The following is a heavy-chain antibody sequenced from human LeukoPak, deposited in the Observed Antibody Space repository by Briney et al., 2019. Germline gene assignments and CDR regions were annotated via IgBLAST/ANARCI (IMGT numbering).Heavy chain of an antibody. CDR2: ISSSSSTI. V-gene: IGHV3-48*04. D-gene: IGHD3-22*01. Sequence: GGSLRLSCAASGFTFSSYSMNWVRQAPGKGLEWVSYISSSSSTIYYADSVKGRFTISRDNAKNSLYLQMNSLRAEDTAVYYCARTPFLDDSSGFDYWGQGTLVTVSS. CDR1: GFTFSSYS. CDR3: ARTPFLDDSSGFDY. J-gene: IGHJ4*02.